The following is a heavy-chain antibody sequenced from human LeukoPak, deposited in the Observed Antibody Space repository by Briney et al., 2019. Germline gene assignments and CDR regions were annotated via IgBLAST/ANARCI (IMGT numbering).Heavy chain of an antibody. CDR1: GYTFTSYY. CDR2: MNPNSGNT. V-gene: IGHV1-8*01. J-gene: IGHJ5*02. D-gene: IGHD3-16*02. Sequence: ASVKVSCKASGYTFTSYYMHWVRQATGQGLEWMGWMNPNSGNTGYAQKFQGRVTMTRNTSISTAYMELSSLRSEDTAVYYCARADAPRWAFGGVIVYNWFDPWGQGTLVTVSS. CDR3: ARADAPRWAFGGVIVYNWFDP.